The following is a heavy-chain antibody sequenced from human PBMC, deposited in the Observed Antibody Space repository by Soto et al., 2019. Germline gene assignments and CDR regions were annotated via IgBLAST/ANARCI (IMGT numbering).Heavy chain of an antibody. Sequence: GSLRLSCAASGFAFDNYPMNWVRQAPGKGLVWVSRINSDGSSTSYADSVKGRFTISRDNAKNTLYLQMNSLRAEDTAVYYCAKEGPNYYGSGSGAIHWGQGTLVTVSS. D-gene: IGHD3-10*01. J-gene: IGHJ4*02. CDR3: AKEGPNYYGSGSGAIH. V-gene: IGHV3-74*01. CDR2: INSDGSST. CDR1: GFAFDNYP.